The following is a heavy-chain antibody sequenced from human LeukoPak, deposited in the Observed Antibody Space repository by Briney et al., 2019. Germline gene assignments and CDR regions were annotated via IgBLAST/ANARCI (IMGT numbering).Heavy chain of an antibody. CDR1: GGSISSYY. V-gene: IGHV4-4*07. Sequence: SETLSLTCTVSGGSISSYYWGWIRQPAGKGLEWIGRIYTSGSTNYNPSLKSRVTMSVDTSKNQFSLKLSSVTAADTAVYYCAIELHADSSGYKAFDIWGQGTMVTVSS. CDR3: AIELHADSSGYKAFDI. D-gene: IGHD3-22*01. J-gene: IGHJ3*02. CDR2: IYTSGST.